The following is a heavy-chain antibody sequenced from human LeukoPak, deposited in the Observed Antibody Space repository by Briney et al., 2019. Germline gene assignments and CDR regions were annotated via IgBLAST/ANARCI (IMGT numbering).Heavy chain of an antibody. D-gene: IGHD3-16*02. Sequence: GESLKISFEGSGYRFTNYWIGWVRQMPGKGLQWMGIISPGDSDTRYSPSFQGQVTISADKSISTAYLQWNSLKASDTAMYYCARVGGVMITFGGVIVPKYFDYWGQGTLVTVSS. CDR2: ISPGDSDT. CDR3: ARVGGVMITFGGVIVPKYFDY. CDR1: GYRFTNYW. V-gene: IGHV5-51*01. J-gene: IGHJ4*02.